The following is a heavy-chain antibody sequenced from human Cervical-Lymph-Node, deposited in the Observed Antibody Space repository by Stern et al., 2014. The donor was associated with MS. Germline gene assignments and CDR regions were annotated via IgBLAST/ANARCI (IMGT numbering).Heavy chain of an antibody. J-gene: IGHJ6*02. D-gene: IGHD2/OR15-2a*01. CDR3: ATPFSHSFRYGMHV. CDR1: GYTFNTYA. CDR2: INAGNGQT. Sequence: QVQLVQSGAEVKKLGASVNVSCKASGYTFNTYAIHWVRQAPGQGLEWVGYINAGNGQTKYSKKFQGRSTISRDTYARTGYIELSSLRSEDSAVYYCATPFSHSFRYGMHVWGQGTTVTVFS. V-gene: IGHV1-3*01.